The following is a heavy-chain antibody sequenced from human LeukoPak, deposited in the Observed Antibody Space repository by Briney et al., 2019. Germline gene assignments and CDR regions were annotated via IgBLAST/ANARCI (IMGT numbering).Heavy chain of an antibody. Sequence: GGSLRLSCAASGFTFSSYGMHWVRQAPGKGLEWVAVISYDGSNKYYADSVKGRFTISRDNSKNTLYLQMNSLRPEDTAVYYCAKDAYLIAVAGNYFEYWGQGTLVTVSS. J-gene: IGHJ4*02. V-gene: IGHV3-30*18. CDR1: GFTFSSYG. D-gene: IGHD6-19*01. CDR2: ISYDGSNK. CDR3: AKDAYLIAVAGNYFEY.